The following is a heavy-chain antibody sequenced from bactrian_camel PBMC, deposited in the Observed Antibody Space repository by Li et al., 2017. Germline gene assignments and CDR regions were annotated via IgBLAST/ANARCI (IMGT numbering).Heavy chain of an antibody. Sequence: VQLVESGGGLVQPGGSLRLSCTASGFTFSSYSMSWVRQVPGKGLEWVSAMSSGGGSTYYADSVKGRFTISRDNAKNTVYLQLNILKTEDMAMYYCASGTSWQANWGQGTQVTVS. J-gene: IGHJ4*01. CDR2: MSSGGGST. D-gene: IGHD2*01. CDR1: GFTFSSYS. CDR3: ASGTSWQAN. V-gene: IGHV3S40*01.